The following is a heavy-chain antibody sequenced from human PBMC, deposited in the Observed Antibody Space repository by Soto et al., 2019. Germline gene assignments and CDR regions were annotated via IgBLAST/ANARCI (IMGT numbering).Heavy chain of an antibody. Sequence: GGSLRLSCAASGFTLRTYWMSWVRQAPGKGLEWVANIKQDGSEKYYVDSVKGRFAISRDNAKNSLYLQMNSLRAEDTAVYYCARVGTENYYGMDVWGQGTTVTVSS. CDR1: GFTLRTYW. CDR3: ARVGTENYYGMDV. V-gene: IGHV3-7*05. J-gene: IGHJ6*02. D-gene: IGHD7-27*01. CDR2: IKQDGSEK.